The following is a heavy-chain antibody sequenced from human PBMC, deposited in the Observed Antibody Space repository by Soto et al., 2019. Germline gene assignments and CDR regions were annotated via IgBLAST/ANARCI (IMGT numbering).Heavy chain of an antibody. D-gene: IGHD3-3*01. Sequence: QVQLQESGPGLVKPSQTLSLTCTVSGASISSSGYYLSWFGHHPGKGLEWGGDISYSGSTYYNPSLKRRVTMSVETSKNQFSLKLSSLTDADAAVYYCARDQDGSGYSFDYWGQGTLVTVSS. J-gene: IGHJ4*02. CDR2: ISYSGST. CDR3: ARDQDGSGYSFDY. V-gene: IGHV4-31*03. CDR1: GASISSSGYY.